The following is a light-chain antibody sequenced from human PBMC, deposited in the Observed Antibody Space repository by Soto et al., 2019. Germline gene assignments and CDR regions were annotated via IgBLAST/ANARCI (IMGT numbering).Light chain of an antibody. CDR1: SSNIGAGYD. CDR2: GNS. Sequence: QSVLTQPPSVSGAPGQRVTISCTGSSSNIGAGYDVHWYQQLPGTAPKLLIYGNSNRPSGVPDRFSGSKSGTSASLAITGLQAADEADYYCQFYDSSLSGYVFGAGTKLTVL. CDR3: QFYDSSLSGYV. J-gene: IGLJ1*01. V-gene: IGLV1-40*01.